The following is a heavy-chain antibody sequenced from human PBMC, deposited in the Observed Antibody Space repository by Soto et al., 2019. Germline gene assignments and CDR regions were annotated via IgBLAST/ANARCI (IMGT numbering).Heavy chain of an antibody. V-gene: IGHV4-4*07. J-gene: IGHJ4*02. CDR1: GGSINTYY. Sequence: QVQLQESGPGLVKPSETLSLSCIVSGGSINTYYWNWIRQPAGKGLEWIGRIYSSGATNYNPALKSRVTTSVATSQTHFPLRLTSVTPADRAVYYCARDHKYFHDFESGGQGTLVPVTS. D-gene: IGHD2-2*01. CDR2: IYSSGAT. CDR3: ARDHKYFHDFES.